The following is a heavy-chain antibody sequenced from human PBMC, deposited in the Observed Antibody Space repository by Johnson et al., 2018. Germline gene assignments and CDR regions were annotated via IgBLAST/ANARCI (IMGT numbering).Heavy chain of an antibody. CDR2: INPSGGST. J-gene: IGHJ1*01. D-gene: IGHD3-22*01. V-gene: IGHV1-46*01. Sequence: QVQLVESGAEVKKPGASVKVSCKASGYTFTSYYMHWVRQAPGQGLEWMGIINPSGGSTSYAQKFPGRVTMTRDTSTGPVYMELSSLRSEDTAVYYCTCYNYYDSSGSRYFQHWGQGTLVTVSS. CDR3: TCYNYYDSSGSRYFQH. CDR1: GYTFTSYY.